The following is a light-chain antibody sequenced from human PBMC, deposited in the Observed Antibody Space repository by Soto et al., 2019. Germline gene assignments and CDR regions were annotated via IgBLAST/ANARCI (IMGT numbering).Light chain of an antibody. Sequence: AVRMTQSPSSFSASTGYRFTITCGASQGISSYLAWYQQKPGKAPKLLIYAASSFQSGVPSRFSGSGSGTDFTLTISSLQPEDFETYYCQQSYSNPQTFGQGTKVDIK. J-gene: IGKJ1*01. CDR1: QGISSY. V-gene: IGKV1-8*01. CDR3: QQSYSNPQT. CDR2: AAS.